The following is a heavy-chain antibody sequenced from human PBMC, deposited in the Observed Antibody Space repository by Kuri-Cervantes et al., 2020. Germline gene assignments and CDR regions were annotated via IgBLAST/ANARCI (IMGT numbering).Heavy chain of an antibody. D-gene: IGHD2-2*01. V-gene: IGHV1-69*05. CDR1: GGTFSSYA. J-gene: IGHJ4*02. CDR2: IIPIFGTA. CDR3: AREGMHAVVPTAPFDY. Sequence: SVKVSCKASGGTFSSYAISWVRQAPGQGLEWMGGIIPIFGTANYAQKFQGRVTITTDESTSTVHMELSSLRPEDTAVYYCAREGMHAVVPTAPFDYWGQGTLVTVSS.